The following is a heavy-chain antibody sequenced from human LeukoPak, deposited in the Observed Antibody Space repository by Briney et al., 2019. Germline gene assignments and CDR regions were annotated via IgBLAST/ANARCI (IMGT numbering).Heavy chain of an antibody. CDR3: AREGQARWLQERAFDY. CDR1: GFTFSSYW. D-gene: IGHD5-24*01. CDR2: INSDGSSI. J-gene: IGHJ4*02. V-gene: IGHV3-74*01. Sequence: GGSLRLSCAASGFTFSSYWMHWVRQAPGKGLVWVSRINSDGSSISYADSVKSRFTISRDNAKNTLYLQMNSLRAEDTAVYYCAREGQARWLQERAFDYWGQGTLVTVSS.